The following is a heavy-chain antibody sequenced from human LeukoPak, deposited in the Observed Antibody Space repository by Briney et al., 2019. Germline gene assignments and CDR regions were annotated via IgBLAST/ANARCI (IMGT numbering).Heavy chain of an antibody. Sequence: GGSLRLSCAASGFTFSSYSMNWVRQAPGKGLVWVSRINSDGSSTSYADSVKGRFTISRDNAKNTLYLQMNSLRAEDTAVYYCARGPGGYYYYGMDVWGQGTTVTVSS. CDR1: GFTFSSYS. CDR2: INSDGSST. CDR3: ARGPGGYYYYGMDV. J-gene: IGHJ6*02. D-gene: IGHD3-16*01. V-gene: IGHV3-74*01.